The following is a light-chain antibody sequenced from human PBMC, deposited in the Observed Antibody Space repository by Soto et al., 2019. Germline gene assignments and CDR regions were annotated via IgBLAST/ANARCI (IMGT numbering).Light chain of an antibody. CDR1: QSVSSY. CDR2: DAS. Sequence: EIVLTQSPATLSLSPGERATLSCRASQSVSSYLAWYQQKPGQAPRLLIYDASNRATGIPARFSGSGSGTDFTLTISSLEPEDVAVYYCQQRSNWSPVTFGQGTRLEIK. J-gene: IGKJ5*01. CDR3: QQRSNWSPVT. V-gene: IGKV3-11*01.